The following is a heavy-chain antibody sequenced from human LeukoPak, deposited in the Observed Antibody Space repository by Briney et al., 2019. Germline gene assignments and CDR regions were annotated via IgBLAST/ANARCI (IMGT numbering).Heavy chain of an antibody. CDR2: IYSSGNT. CDR3: ARDRSDYGDYEVY. Sequence: SETLSLTCAVSGASISSSNYYWGWVRQSPGKGLEWIGNIYSSGNTYYNASLKSRVTMYIDTSKNQFSLKLSSVTAADTAVYYCARDRSDYGDYEVYWGQGTLVTVSS. V-gene: IGHV4-39*07. J-gene: IGHJ4*02. CDR1: GASISSSNYY. D-gene: IGHD4-17*01.